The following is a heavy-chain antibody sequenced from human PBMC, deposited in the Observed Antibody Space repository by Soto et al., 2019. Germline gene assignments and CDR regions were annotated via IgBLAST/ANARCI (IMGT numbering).Heavy chain of an antibody. J-gene: IGHJ4*01. CDR1: GYTFTSYG. CDR2: ITANNVST. CDR3: ARDMGGYYFEPNDY. Sequence: GASVKVSCKTSGYTFTSYGISWVRQAPGQGLEWMGWITANNVSTNYAQKFQGRVTMTTDTSTATAYMELRSLRSDDTAVYYCARDMGGYYFEPNDYWGQGTLVTVSS. V-gene: IGHV1-18*01. D-gene: IGHD3-22*01.